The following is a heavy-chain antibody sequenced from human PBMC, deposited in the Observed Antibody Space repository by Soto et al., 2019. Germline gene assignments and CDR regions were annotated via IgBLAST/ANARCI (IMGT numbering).Heavy chain of an antibody. V-gene: IGHV3-23*01. CDR1: GFIFSNYA. Sequence: GSLRLSCTASGFIFSNYAMSWVRQAPGKGLEWVSSAGASSGTTHYIDSVEGRFYISKDNSRNTLHLQMNSLRVEDTAIYYCAKRSLSGTWYFDLWGRGTLVTVSS. J-gene: IGHJ2*01. CDR3: AKRSLSGTWYFDL. D-gene: IGHD6-25*01. CDR2: AGASSGTT.